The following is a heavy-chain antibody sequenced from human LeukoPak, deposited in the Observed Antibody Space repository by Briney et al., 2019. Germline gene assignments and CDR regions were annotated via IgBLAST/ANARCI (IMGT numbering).Heavy chain of an antibody. J-gene: IGHJ4*02. CDR3: ARVSRSRSGLDY. CDR1: GGSISSYY. V-gene: IGHV4-59*01. D-gene: IGHD5/OR15-5a*01. CDR2: IYYSGST. Sequence: SETLSLTCTGSGGSISSYYWSWIRQPPGKGLEWIGYIYYSGSTNYNPSLKSRVTISVDTSKNQFSLKLSSVTAADTAVYYCARVSRSRSGLDYWGQGTLVTVSS.